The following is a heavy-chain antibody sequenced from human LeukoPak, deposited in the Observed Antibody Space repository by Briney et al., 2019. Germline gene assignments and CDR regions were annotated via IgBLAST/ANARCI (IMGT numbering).Heavy chain of an antibody. CDR3: ARYYYDSSGYRDAFDI. CDR1: GGSISSYY. Sequence: SETLSLTCTVSGGSISSYYWSWIRQPPGKGLEWIGYIYYSGSTNYNPSLKSRVTISVDTSKNQFSLKLSSVTAADTAVYYCARYYYDSSGYRDAFDIWGQGTIVTVSS. J-gene: IGHJ3*02. CDR2: IYYSGST. D-gene: IGHD3-22*01. V-gene: IGHV4-59*01.